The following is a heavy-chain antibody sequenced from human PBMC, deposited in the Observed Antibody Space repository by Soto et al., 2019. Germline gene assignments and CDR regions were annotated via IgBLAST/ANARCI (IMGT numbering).Heavy chain of an antibody. CDR1: GFTVSSNY. J-gene: IGHJ4*02. Sequence: GGSLRLSCAASGFTVSSNYMSWVRQAPGKGLEWVSVIYSGGSTYYADSVKGRFTISRDNSKNTLCLQMNSLRAEDTAVYYCARHTEYYDILTGYYNPSFDYWGQGTLVTVSS. CDR2: IYSGGST. V-gene: IGHV3-66*04. D-gene: IGHD3-9*01. CDR3: ARHTEYYDILTGYYNPSFDY.